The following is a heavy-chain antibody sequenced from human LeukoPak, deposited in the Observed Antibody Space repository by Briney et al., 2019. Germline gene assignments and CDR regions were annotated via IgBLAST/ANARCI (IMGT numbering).Heavy chain of an antibody. CDR1: GYTFTGYY. CDR2: INPNSGGT. D-gene: IGHD6-13*01. CDR3: ARGYDDSSSWYNWFDP. J-gene: IGHJ5*02. V-gene: IGHV1-2*06. Sequence: ASVKVSCKASGYTFTGYYMHWVRQAPGQGLESMGRINPNSGGTNYAQKFQGRVTMTRDTSISTAYMELSRLRSDDTAVYYCARGYDDSSSWYNWFDPWGQGTLVTVSS.